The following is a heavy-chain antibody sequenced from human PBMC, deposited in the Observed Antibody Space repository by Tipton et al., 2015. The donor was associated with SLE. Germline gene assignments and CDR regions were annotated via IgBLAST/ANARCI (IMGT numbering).Heavy chain of an antibody. CDR1: GYTFTSYG. J-gene: IGHJ3*02. CDR2: ISAYNGNT. Sequence: QVQLVQSGAGVKKPGASVKVSCKASGYTFTSYGISWVRQAPGQGLEWMGWISAYNGNTNYAQKLQGRVTMTTDTSTSTAYMELRSLRSDDTAVYYCARDDSLVVVAATYAFDIWGQGTMVTVSS. CDR3: ARDDSLVVVAATYAFDI. D-gene: IGHD2-15*01. V-gene: IGHV1-18*01.